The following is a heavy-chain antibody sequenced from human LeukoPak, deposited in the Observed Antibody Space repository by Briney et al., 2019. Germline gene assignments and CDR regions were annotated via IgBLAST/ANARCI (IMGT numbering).Heavy chain of an antibody. V-gene: IGHV4-59*01. CDR3: ARDRYYYGSGSYYYYYYYMDV. Sequence: SETLSLTCTVSGGSISSYYWSWIRQPPGKGLEWIGYIYYSGSTNYNTSLKSRVTISVDTSKNQFSLKLSSVTAADTAVYYCARDRYYYGSGSYYYYYYYMDVWGKGTTVTVSS. CDR2: IYYSGST. CDR1: GGSISSYY. D-gene: IGHD3-10*01. J-gene: IGHJ6*03.